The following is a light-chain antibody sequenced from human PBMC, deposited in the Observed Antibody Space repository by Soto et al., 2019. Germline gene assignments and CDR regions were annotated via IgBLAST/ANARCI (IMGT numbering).Light chain of an antibody. J-gene: IGLJ1*01. V-gene: IGLV2-14*01. Sequence: QAVVTQPASLSGSPGQSITISCTGTSSDIGAYDYVSWFQQHPGKAPKLMISEVNNRPSGVSNRFSGSKSGNAAYLTISGLQVDDEAEYCCFSFTTTSTHVFGTGTKLTVL. CDR2: EVN. CDR1: SSDIGAYDY. CDR3: FSFTTTSTHV.